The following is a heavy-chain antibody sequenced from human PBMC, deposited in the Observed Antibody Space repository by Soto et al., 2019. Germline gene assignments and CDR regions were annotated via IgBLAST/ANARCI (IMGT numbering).Heavy chain of an antibody. D-gene: IGHD3-10*01. CDR2: ISNGVPYI. CDR1: GFRVSDEY. CDR3: ARSRGRGPGSHFDY. Sequence: QIQLVESGGDLAKPGGSLRLSCAVSGFRVSDEYMSWIRQAPGQGLEWISYISNGVPYIFYADSVKGRFTTSKHNARNLLFLQMDNLRADDTAVYYCARSRGRGPGSHFDYWGQGTLVTVSS. J-gene: IGHJ4*02. V-gene: IGHV3-11*01.